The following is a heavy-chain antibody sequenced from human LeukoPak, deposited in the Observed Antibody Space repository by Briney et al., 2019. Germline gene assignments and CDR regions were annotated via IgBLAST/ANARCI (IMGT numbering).Heavy chain of an antibody. CDR3: ARRLGYCSSTSCYSVKYYMDV. CDR1: GGSISSSNW. Sequence: SETLSLTCAVSGGSISSSNWWSWVRQPPGKGLEWIGEIYHSGSTNYNPSLKRRVTISVDTSKNQFSLKLSSVTAADTAVYYCARRLGYCSSTSCYSVKYYMDVWGKGTTVTISS. CDR2: IYHSGST. D-gene: IGHD2-2*03. V-gene: IGHV4-4*02. J-gene: IGHJ6*03.